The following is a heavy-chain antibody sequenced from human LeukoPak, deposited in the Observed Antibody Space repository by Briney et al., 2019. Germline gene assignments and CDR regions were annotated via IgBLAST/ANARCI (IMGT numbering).Heavy chain of an antibody. CDR3: ARHGRYFDWFQPPYFYGMDV. J-gene: IGHJ6*04. V-gene: IGHV5-10-1*01. Sequence: GESLKISCKGSGYSFTSYWISWVRQMPGKGLGWMGRIDPSDSYTNYSPSFQGHVTISTDKSISTAYLQWSSLKASDTAMYYCARHGRYFDWFQPPYFYGMDVWGKGTTVTVPS. CDR2: IDPSDSYT. CDR1: GYSFTSYW. D-gene: IGHD3-9*01.